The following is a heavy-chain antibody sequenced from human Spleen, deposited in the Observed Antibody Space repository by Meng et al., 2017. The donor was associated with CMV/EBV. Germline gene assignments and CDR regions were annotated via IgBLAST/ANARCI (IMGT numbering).Heavy chain of an antibody. CDR1: VGSLSSYH. CDR3: ARVIVVVPAARWAQLNWFDP. V-gene: IGHV4-4*07. D-gene: IGHD2-2*01. Sequence: QVPVTQAGPGQVQPSENLSPTRPVSVGSLSSYHLSWIRQPAGKGLEWIGRIYTSGSTNYNPSLKSRVTMSVDTSKNQFSLKLSSVTAADTAVYYCARVIVVVPAARWAQLNWFDPWGQGTLVTVSS. J-gene: IGHJ5*02. CDR2: IYTSGST.